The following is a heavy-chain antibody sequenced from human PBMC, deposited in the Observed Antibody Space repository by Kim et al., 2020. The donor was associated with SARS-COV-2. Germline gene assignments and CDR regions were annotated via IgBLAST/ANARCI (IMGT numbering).Heavy chain of an antibody. CDR2: IYSSTST. D-gene: IGHD3-3*01. CDR3: ARGRSGSPYYFEY. V-gene: IGHV3-23*03. Sequence: GSLRLSCVASGFAFTSFAMSWVRQSPGKGLEWVSVIYSSTSTYYADSVEGRFTISRDHSKNTVYLQMNSLRGEDTAVYYCARGRSGSPYYFEYWGQGTLVTVSS. J-gene: IGHJ4*02. CDR1: GFAFTSFA.